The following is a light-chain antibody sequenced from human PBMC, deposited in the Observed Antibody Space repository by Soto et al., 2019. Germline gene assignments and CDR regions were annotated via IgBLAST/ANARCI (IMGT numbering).Light chain of an antibody. J-gene: IGKJ4*01. Sequence: EIVMTQSPATLSFSPGERKTLSCRASQTIKSSLAWYQQRPGRAPRLLIYDASNRATGIPARFSGSGSGTDFTLTISSLEPEDFAVYYCQQRSDWPLTFGGGTKVDIK. CDR1: QTIKSS. CDR3: QQRSDWPLT. CDR2: DAS. V-gene: IGKV3-11*01.